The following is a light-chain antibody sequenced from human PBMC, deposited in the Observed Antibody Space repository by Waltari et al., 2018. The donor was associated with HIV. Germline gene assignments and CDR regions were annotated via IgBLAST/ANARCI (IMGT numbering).Light chain of an antibody. J-gene: IGLJ1*01. V-gene: IGLV1-40*01. Sequence: QSVLTQPPSVSGAPGQRVTISCTGSSSNIGAGYHVHWYQQLPGTAPKLLINGNSHRPPGVPARFPGSKSGTSASLAITGLQAEDEADYHCQSHDSSLSGYVFGTGTKVTVL. CDR1: SSNIGAGYH. CDR2: GNS. CDR3: QSHDSSLSGYV.